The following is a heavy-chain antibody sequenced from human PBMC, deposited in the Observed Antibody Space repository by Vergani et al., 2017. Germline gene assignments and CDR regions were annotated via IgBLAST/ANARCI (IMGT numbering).Heavy chain of an antibody. Sequence: QVQLQEAGPRLVKPSETLSLTCTVSGGTISSSSYLWGWIRQPPGKGLEWIGYIYYSGSTYYNPSLKSRVTISVDTSKNQFSLKLSSVTAADTAVYYCARDAPKGNYRWNYFDYWGQGTLVTVSS. V-gene: IGHV4-30-4*01. CDR1: GGTISSSSYL. J-gene: IGHJ4*02. D-gene: IGHD3-16*02. CDR3: ARDAPKGNYRWNYFDY. CDR2: IYYSGST.